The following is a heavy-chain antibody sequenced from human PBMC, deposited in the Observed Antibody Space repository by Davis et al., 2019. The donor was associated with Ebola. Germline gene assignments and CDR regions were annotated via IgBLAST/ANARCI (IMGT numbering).Heavy chain of an antibody. CDR2: ISGSGGST. Sequence: GESLKISCAASGFTFSSYAMSWVRQAPGKGLEWVSAISGSGGSTYYADSVKGRFTISRDNSKNTLYLQMNSLRTEDTALYYCAKEALIFGVVEGYFDLWGRGTLVTVSS. V-gene: IGHV3-23*01. CDR1: GFTFSSYA. D-gene: IGHD3-3*01. CDR3: AKEALIFGVVEGYFDL. J-gene: IGHJ2*01.